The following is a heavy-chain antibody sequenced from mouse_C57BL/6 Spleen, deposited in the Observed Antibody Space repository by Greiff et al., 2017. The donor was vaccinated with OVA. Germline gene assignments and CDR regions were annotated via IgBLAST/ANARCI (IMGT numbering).Heavy chain of an antibody. D-gene: IGHD1-1*01. V-gene: IGHV5-17*01. Sequence: EVTLVESGGGLVKPGGSLKLSCAASGFTFSDYGMHWVRQAPEKGLEWVAYISSGSSTIYYADKVKGRFTISRDNSKNTLFQRMSSIRSEDTAMYYCARYYIYAMDYWGQGTSVTVSS. J-gene: IGHJ4*01. CDR3: ARYYIYAMDY. CDR1: GFTFSDYG. CDR2: ISSGSSTI.